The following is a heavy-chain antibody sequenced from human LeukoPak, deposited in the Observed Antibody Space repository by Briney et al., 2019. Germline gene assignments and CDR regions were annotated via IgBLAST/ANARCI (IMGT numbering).Heavy chain of an antibody. CDR3: ARDFYPVGDYSNWTTYYMDV. V-gene: IGHV3-23*01. CDR1: GFTFSSYA. CDR2: ISGSGGST. D-gene: IGHD4-11*01. J-gene: IGHJ6*03. Sequence: GGSLRLSCAASGFTFSSYAMSWVRQAPGKGLEWVSAISGSGGSTYYADSVKGRFTISRDNAKNSLYLQMNSLRAEDTAVYYCARDFYPVGDYSNWTTYYMDVWGKGTTVTVSS.